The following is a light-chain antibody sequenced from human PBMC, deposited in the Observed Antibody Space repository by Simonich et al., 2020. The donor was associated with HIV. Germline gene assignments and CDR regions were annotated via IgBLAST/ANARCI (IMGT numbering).Light chain of an antibody. V-gene: IGKV3-11*01. Sequence: EIVMTQSPATLSVSPGERATLSCRTSQGVGTYLAGYQQKPGQAPRLLIYDTSNRATGIPARFSGSGSGTDFTLTINSLEPGDSAVYYCQQRTNWLTFGGGTKVEIK. CDR1: QGVGTY. CDR2: DTS. J-gene: IGKJ4*01. CDR3: QQRTNWLT.